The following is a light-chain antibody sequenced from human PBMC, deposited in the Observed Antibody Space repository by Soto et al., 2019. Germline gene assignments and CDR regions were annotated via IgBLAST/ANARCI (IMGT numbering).Light chain of an antibody. V-gene: IGKV3-15*01. Sequence: EILMTQSPATLSVSPGERATLSCRASQTISTNVAWYQQKPGQAPRLLLYDASTRATDVPPRFSGSGSGTDFTLTISSLQYEDFAVYYCQHFHSGPPFFTFGPGTKVELK. CDR2: DAS. CDR3: QHFHSGPPFFT. J-gene: IGKJ3*01. CDR1: QTISTN.